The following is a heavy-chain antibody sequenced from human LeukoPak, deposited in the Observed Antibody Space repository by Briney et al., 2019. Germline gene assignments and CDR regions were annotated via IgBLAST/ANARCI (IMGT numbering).Heavy chain of an antibody. CDR2: IRQDEREK. V-gene: IGHV3-7*01. CDR1: GFTFSNYW. CDR3: ARDLRTGYTYGYPLDY. D-gene: IGHD5-18*01. Sequence: GGSLRLSCAASGFTFSNYWMSWVRQAPGKGLEWVANIRQDEREKYYVDSVKGRFTISRDNARNSLYLQMNNLRAEDTAFYYCARDLRTGYTYGYPLDYWGQGTLVTVSS. J-gene: IGHJ4*02.